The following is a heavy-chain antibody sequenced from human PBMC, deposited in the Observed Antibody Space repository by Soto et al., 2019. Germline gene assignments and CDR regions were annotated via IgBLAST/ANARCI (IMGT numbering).Heavy chain of an antibody. V-gene: IGHV1-58*01. Sequence: SMKVSCKASGFTFTSSAVQWVRQARGQRLEWIGWIVVGSGNTNYAQKFQERVTITRDMSTSTAYMELSSLRSEDTAVYYCATYNWNQGDAFDIWGQGTMVTVSS. J-gene: IGHJ3*02. CDR3: ATYNWNQGDAFDI. CDR1: GFTFTSSA. D-gene: IGHD1-20*01. CDR2: IVVGSGNT.